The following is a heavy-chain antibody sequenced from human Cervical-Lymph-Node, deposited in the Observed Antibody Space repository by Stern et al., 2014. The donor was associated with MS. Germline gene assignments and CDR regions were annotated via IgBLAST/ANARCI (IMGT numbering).Heavy chain of an antibody. D-gene: IGHD3-10*01. V-gene: IGHV1-2*02. Sequence: QLVQSGAEVKKSGASVRVSCKVSGYSFSDYYIQWVRQAPGQGLEWMGWINTHTGGTNYAQRFEGRVTVTRDTSIRTAYMELVSLRSDDTAVYYCVRGVSFDFWGQGTLVTVSA. CDR3: VRGVSFDF. J-gene: IGHJ4*02. CDR2: INTHTGGT. CDR1: GYSFSDYY.